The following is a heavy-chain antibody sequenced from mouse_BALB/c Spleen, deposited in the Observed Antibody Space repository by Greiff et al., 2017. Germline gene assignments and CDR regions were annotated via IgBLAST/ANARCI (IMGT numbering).Heavy chain of an antibody. Sequence: QVQLQQSGAELAKPGASVKMSCKASGYTFTSYWMHWVKQRPGQGLEWIGYINPSTGYTEYNQKFKDKATLTADKSSSTAYMQLSSLTSEDSAVYYYARGNRYDADYYAIDYWGQGTSVTVSA. CDR3: ARGNRYDADYYAIDY. CDR1: GYTFTSYW. CDR2: INPSTGYT. V-gene: IGHV1-7*01. J-gene: IGHJ4*01. D-gene: IGHD2-14*01.